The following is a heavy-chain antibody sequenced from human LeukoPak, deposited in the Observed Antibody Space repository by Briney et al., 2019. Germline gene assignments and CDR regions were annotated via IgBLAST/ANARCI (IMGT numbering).Heavy chain of an antibody. CDR1: GFTSDDYA. CDR3: AKDSSGYYWDY. D-gene: IGHD3-22*01. CDR2: ISWDGGST. V-gene: IGHV3-43D*03. J-gene: IGHJ4*02. Sequence: PGGPLRLPCAASGFTSDDYAINWVRQAPGKGLEWVSLISWDGGSTYYADSVKGRFTISRDNSKNSLYLQMNSLRAEDTALYYCAKDSSGYYWDYWGQGTLVTVSS.